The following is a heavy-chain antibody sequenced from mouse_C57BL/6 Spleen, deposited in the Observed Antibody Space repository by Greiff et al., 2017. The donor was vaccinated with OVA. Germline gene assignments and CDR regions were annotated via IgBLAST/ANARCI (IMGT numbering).Heavy chain of an antibody. V-gene: IGHV5-17*01. Sequence: EVHLVESGGGLVKPGGSLKLSCAASGFTFSDYGMHWVRQAPEKGLEWVAYISSGSSTIYYADTVKGRFTISRDNAKNTLFLQMTSLRSEDTAMYYCARISNYDYYAMDYWGQGTSVTVSS. CDR3: ARISNYDYYAMDY. D-gene: IGHD2-5*01. J-gene: IGHJ4*01. CDR2: ISSGSSTI. CDR1: GFTFSDYG.